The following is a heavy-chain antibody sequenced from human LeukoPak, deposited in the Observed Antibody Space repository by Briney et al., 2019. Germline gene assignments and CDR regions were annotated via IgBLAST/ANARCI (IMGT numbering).Heavy chain of an antibody. V-gene: IGHV3-30*01. CDR1: GFTFSSYA. J-gene: IGHJ4*02. D-gene: IGHD6-19*01. CDR2: ISYDGSNK. Sequence: GGSLRLSCAASGFTFSSYAMHWVRQAPGKGLEWVAVISYDGSNKNYADSVKGRFTISRDNSKNTLYLQMNSLRAEDTAVYYCAREYGEYSSGWFGYWGQGTLVTVSS. CDR3: AREYGEYSSGWFGY.